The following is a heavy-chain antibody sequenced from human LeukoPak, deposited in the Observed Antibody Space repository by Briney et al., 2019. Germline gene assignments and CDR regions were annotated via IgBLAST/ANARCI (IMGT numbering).Heavy chain of an antibody. V-gene: IGHV3-21*01. CDR3: ARDGSLGIAVAEEGFDY. J-gene: IGHJ4*02. Sequence: GGSLRLSCAASGFTFSSYTMHWVRQAPGKGLEWVSSISSSSSYIYYADSVKGRFTISRDNAKNSLYLQMNSLRAEDTAVYYCARDGSLGIAVAEEGFDYWGQGTLVTVSS. D-gene: IGHD6-19*01. CDR2: ISSSSSYI. CDR1: GFTFSSYT.